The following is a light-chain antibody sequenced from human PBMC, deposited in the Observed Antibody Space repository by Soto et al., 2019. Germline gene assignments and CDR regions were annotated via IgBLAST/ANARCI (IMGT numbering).Light chain of an antibody. J-gene: IGKJ5*01. V-gene: IGKV3-20*01. CDR3: QQYGSSPVT. CDR1: QSVSSSY. CDR2: GAS. Sequence: EIVLTQSPVTLSLSPGERATLSCRASQSVSSSYLAWYQQTPGQAPRLLIYGASSRATGIPDRFSGSGSGTDFTLTISRLEPEDFAVYYCQQYGSSPVTFGQGTRLEIK.